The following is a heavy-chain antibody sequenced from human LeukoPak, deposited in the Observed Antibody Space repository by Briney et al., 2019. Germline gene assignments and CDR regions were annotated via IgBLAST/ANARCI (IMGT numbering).Heavy chain of an antibody. D-gene: IGHD3-3*01. Sequence: GASVKVSCKASGYTFTGYYMHWVRQAPGQGLEWMGWINPNSGGTNYAQKFQGRVTMTRDTSISTAYMELSRLRSDDTAVYYCARGIRDFWSGSAPTYYYYMDVWGKGTTVTVSS. J-gene: IGHJ6*03. CDR1: GYTFTGYY. CDR2: INPNSGGT. V-gene: IGHV1-2*02. CDR3: ARGIRDFWSGSAPTYYYYMDV.